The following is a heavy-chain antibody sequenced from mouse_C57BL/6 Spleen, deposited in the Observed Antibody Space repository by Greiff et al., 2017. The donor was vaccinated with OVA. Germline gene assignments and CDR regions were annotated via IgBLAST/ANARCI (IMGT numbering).Heavy chain of an antibody. CDR2: INPNNGGT. V-gene: IGHV1-26*01. CDR3: GKGIYDDYPFAY. CDR1: GYTFTDYY. Sequence: EVQLQQSGPELVKPGASVKISCKASGYTFTDYYMNWVKQSHGKSLEWIGDINPNNGGTSYTQKFKGKATLTVDQSSSTAYMELRSLTAEDSAVNYCGKGIYDDYPFAYWGQGTLVTVSA. D-gene: IGHD2-4*01. J-gene: IGHJ3*01.